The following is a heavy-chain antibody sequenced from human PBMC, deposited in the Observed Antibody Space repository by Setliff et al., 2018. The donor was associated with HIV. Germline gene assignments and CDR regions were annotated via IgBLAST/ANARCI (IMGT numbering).Heavy chain of an antibody. CDR3: ARAQMHRGVVAWSLYYFDY. CDR2: IYESAYS. D-gene: IGHD3-10*01. J-gene: IGHJ4*02. V-gene: IGHV4-59*01. Sequence: SETLSLTCIVSGGSMDNYYWNWVQQTPGKGPEWIGYIYESAYSHYTVSLRSRVTISMDTSKNQFSLTLRSVTAADRAVYYCARAQMHRGVVAWSLYYFDYWGQGALVTVSS. CDR1: GGSMDNYY.